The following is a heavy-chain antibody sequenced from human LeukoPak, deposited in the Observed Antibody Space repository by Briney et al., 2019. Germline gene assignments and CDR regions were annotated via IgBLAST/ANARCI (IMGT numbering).Heavy chain of an antibody. CDR1: GGSISSYY. J-gene: IGHJ4*02. CDR2: IYYNGIT. D-gene: IGHD2-2*01. V-gene: IGHV4-59*01. Sequence: SETLSLTCTVSGGSISSYYWSWIRQPPGKGLERIGYIYYNGITKYNPSLKSRVTISVDRSENQFSLKLNSVTAADTAVYYCARLSAPTAAGVWGQGTLVTVSS. CDR3: ARLSAPTAAGV.